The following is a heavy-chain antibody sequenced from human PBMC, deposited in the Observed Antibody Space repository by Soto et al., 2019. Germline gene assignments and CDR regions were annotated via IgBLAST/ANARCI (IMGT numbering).Heavy chain of an antibody. CDR1: GGTFSSYT. J-gene: IGHJ5*02. Sequence: QVQLVQSGAEVKKPGSSVKVSCKASGGTFSSYTISWVRQAPGQGLEWMGRIIPILGIANYAQKFQGRVTITAHKSTSTAYMELSSLRSDDTAVYYCARDCSSTSCYAYPWGQGTLVTVSS. CDR3: ARDCSSTSCYAYP. V-gene: IGHV1-69*08. D-gene: IGHD2-2*01. CDR2: IIPILGIA.